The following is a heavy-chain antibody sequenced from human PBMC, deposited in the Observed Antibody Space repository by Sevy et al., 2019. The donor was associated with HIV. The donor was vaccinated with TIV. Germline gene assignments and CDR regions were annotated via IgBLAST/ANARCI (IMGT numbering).Heavy chain of an antibody. CDR1: GFSVSSSY. V-gene: IGHV3-53*01. Sequence: GGSLRLSCAASGFSVSSSYVTWVRQAPGKGLEWVSVISTDGSTYYTDSVKGRFTISRDSSTNTLSLQMNSLRGEDTAVYYCARASRVTLILIVRIGWHFDLWGRGTLVTVSS. CDR2: ISTDGST. J-gene: IGHJ2*01. D-gene: IGHD3-22*01. CDR3: ARASRVTLILIVRIGWHFDL.